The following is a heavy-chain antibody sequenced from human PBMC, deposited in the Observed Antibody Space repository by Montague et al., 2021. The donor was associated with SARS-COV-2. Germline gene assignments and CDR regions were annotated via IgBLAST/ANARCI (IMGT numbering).Heavy chain of an antibody. CDR1: GFTFSSYA. J-gene: IGHJ6*02. V-gene: IGHV3-23*01. CDR3: AKVGSSWYHGYYYGMDV. Sequence: SLRLSCAASGFTFSSYAMSRVRQAPGKGLEWVSAISGSGGSTYYADSVKGRFTISRDNSKNTLYLQMNSLRAEDTAVYYCAKVGSSWYHGYYYGMDVWGQGTTVTVSS. CDR2: ISGSGGST. D-gene: IGHD6-13*01.